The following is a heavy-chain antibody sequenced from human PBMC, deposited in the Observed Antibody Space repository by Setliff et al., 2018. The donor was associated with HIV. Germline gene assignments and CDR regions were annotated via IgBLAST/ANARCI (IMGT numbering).Heavy chain of an antibody. CDR3: ARAHMSVGAWVGATSRGLFQH. D-gene: IGHD1-26*01. V-gene: IGHV1-46*01. CDR1: GYTFITYY. J-gene: IGHJ1*01. Sequence: ASVKVSCKASGYTFITYYMHWVRQAPGQGLEWMGIINPSGGSTNYAQKFQGRVTMTRDTSTSTVYMELSSLRSEDTAVYYCARAHMSVGAWVGATSRGLFQHWGQGTLVTVSS. CDR2: INPSGGST.